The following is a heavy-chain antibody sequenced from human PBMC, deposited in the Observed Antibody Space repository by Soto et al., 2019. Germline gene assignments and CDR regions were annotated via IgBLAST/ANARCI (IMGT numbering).Heavy chain of an antibody. CDR2: IVVGSGNT. CDR3: AAVGLVPSMAAFDI. Sequence: SVKVSCKASGGTFSSYAISWVRQARGQRLEWIGWIVVGSGNTNYAQKFQERVTITRDMSTSTAYMELSSLRSEDTAVYYCAAVGLVPSMAAFDIWGQGTMVTVSS. V-gene: IGHV1-58*02. D-gene: IGHD2-15*01. J-gene: IGHJ3*02. CDR1: GGTFSSYA.